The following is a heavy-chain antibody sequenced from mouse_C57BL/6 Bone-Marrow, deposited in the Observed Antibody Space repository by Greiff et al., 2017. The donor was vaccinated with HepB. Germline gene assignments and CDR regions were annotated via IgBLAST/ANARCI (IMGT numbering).Heavy chain of an antibody. D-gene: IGHD1-1*01. J-gene: IGHJ2*01. CDR1: GYTFTSYW. V-gene: IGHV1-53*01. Sequence: QVHVKQPGTELVKPGASVKLSCKASGYTFTSYWMHWVKQRPGQGLEWIGNINPSNGGTNYNEKFKSKATLTVDKSSSTAYMQLSSLTSDDSAVYYCARSPFITTVVAPDYWGQGTTLTVSS. CDR3: ARSPFITTVVAPDY. CDR2: INPSNGGT.